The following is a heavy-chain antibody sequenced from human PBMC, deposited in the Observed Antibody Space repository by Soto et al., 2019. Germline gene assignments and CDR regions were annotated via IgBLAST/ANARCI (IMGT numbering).Heavy chain of an antibody. D-gene: IGHD3-3*01. Sequence: VGSLRLSCAASGFTFSSYGMHWVRQAPGKGLEWVAVIWYDGSNKYYADSVEGRFTISRDNSKNTLYLQMNSLRAEDTAVYYCARDPVYYDFWSGYYTPYYYYYGMDVWGQGTTVTVSS. CDR2: IWYDGSNK. V-gene: IGHV3-33*01. J-gene: IGHJ6*02. CDR1: GFTFSSYG. CDR3: ARDPVYYDFWSGYYTPYYYYYGMDV.